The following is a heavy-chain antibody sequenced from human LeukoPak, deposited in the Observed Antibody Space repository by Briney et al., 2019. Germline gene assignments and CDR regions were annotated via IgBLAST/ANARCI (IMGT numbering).Heavy chain of an antibody. D-gene: IGHD6-6*01. CDR1: ADSISGGEYY. CDR2: IYYSGST. V-gene: IGHV4-39*07. CDR3: AGEPMYSSSPLPDY. J-gene: IGHJ4*02. Sequence: SETLSLTCNVSADSISGGEYYWSWIRQPPGKGLEWIGSIYYSGSTYYNPSLKSRVTISVDRSKNQFSLKLSSVTAADTAVYYCAGEPMYSSSPLPDYWGQGTLVTVSS.